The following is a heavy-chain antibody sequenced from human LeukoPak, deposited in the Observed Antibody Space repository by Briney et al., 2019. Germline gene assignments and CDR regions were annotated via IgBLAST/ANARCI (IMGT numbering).Heavy chain of an antibody. CDR2: ISSNGGVT. CDR3: VKAIVGATFDS. CDR1: GFTFSSYA. Sequence: KAGGSLRLSCSASGFTFSSYAMDWVRQAPGKGLEYVSGISSNGGVTYYTDSVKGRFTISRDNSKNRMYLQMSSLRAEDTAVYYCVKAIVGATFDSWGQGTLVTVSS. D-gene: IGHD1-26*01. J-gene: IGHJ4*02. V-gene: IGHV3-64D*06.